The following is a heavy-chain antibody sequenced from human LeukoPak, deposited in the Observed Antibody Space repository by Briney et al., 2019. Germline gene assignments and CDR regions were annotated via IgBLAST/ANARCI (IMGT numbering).Heavy chain of an antibody. D-gene: IGHD2-2*01. CDR3: AKSSDGSTSFDQ. Sequence: GGSLRLSCVASGFTLRTYAMSWVRQAPGKGLEWVSGISDSGGTTYYVDSVKGRFTISRDNSKNTLYLQINSLRAEDMALYYCAKSSDGSTSFDQWGQGTLVTVSS. CDR1: GFTLRTYA. V-gene: IGHV3-23*01. CDR2: ISDSGGTT. J-gene: IGHJ4*02.